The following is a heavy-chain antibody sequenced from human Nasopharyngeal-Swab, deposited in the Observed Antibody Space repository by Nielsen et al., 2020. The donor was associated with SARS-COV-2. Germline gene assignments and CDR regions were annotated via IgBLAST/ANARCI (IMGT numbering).Heavy chain of an antibody. CDR2: INADGSDK. V-gene: IGHV3-74*01. D-gene: IGHD2-15*01. J-gene: IGHJ4*02. Sequence: GSLRLSCAASGFTFSVYWIHWVRQAPGKGLVYVAGINADGSDKRYADSVKGRFTISRDNAKSTAFLEMNSLSADETAVYYCTRGSNLVVAVADYWGQGTLVTLSS. CDR1: GFTFSVYW. CDR3: TRGSNLVVAVADY.